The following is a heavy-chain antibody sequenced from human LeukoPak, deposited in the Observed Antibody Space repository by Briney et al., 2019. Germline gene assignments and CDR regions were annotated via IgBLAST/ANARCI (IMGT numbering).Heavy chain of an antibody. D-gene: IGHD2-15*01. J-gene: IGHJ4*02. V-gene: IGHV3-48*01. CDR1: EFTFSSYS. Sequence: GGSLRLSCAASEFTFSSYSMNWVRQAPGKGLEWISYISSSSSTIYYADSVRGRFTISRGNAKNSLYLQMNSLRAEDTAVYYCARVGCSGGSCYGVFDYWGQGTLVTVSS. CDR3: ARVGCSGGSCYGVFDY. CDR2: ISSSSSTI.